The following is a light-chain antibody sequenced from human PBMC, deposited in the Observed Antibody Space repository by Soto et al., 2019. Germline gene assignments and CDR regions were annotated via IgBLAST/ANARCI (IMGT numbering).Light chain of an antibody. Sequence: DIQLTQSPSFLSASVGDRVTITCRASQAIRSYLAWYQQKPGKVPKLLIYATSTLQSGVPSRFSGSGSGTAFTLTISSLQPEDFASYYCQQVKSYPYTFGQGTKLEI. V-gene: IGKV1-9*01. CDR2: ATS. CDR1: QAIRSY. J-gene: IGKJ2*01. CDR3: QQVKSYPYT.